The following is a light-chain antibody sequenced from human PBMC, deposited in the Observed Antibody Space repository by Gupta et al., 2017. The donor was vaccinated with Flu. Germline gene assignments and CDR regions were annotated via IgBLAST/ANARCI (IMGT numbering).Light chain of an antibody. J-gene: IGKJ4*01. CDR1: QSLLHSDGRTY. Sequence: VTPGQPASISCRSSQSLLHSDGRTYFYWFLQKPGQPPQLLIYEVSNRGSGVPDRFSGSGSGTXFTLEIXRVEAEDVGVYYCMQNIQLPLTFGXGTRVEIK. CDR3: MQNIQLPLT. V-gene: IGKV2D-29*01. CDR2: EVS.